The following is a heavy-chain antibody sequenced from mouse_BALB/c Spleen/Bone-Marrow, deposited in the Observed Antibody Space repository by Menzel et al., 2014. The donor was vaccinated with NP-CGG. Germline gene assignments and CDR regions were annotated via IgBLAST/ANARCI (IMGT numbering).Heavy chain of an antibody. Sequence: DVMLVESGGGLVKPGGSLKLSCAASGFTFNNYAMSWVRQTPDKRLEWVASISSGGDTFYSDTVKGRFTIPGDSARNILYLQMSSLRSEDTALYYCARGLYYGFEGYAMDYWGQGTSVTVSS. J-gene: IGHJ4*01. D-gene: IGHD2-2*01. CDR3: ARGLYYGFEGYAMDY. CDR2: ISSGGDT. CDR1: GFTFNNYA. V-gene: IGHV5-6-5*01.